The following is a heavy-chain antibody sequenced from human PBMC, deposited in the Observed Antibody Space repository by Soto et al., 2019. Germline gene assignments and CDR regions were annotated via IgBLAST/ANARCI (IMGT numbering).Heavy chain of an antibody. V-gene: IGHV1-2*02. CDR3: SRGRSSSLYDYKDWFDP. D-gene: IGHD6-13*01. Sequence: SVKISCKASGFTFFGYYMHCVRQAPGQGLEWMGWINPNSGGTNYAQKFQGRVTMNRDTSISTAYMELSRLRSDDTAVYYCSRGRSSSLYDYKDWFDPWGQGTLVTV. CDR2: INPNSGGT. J-gene: IGHJ5*02. CDR1: GFTFFGYY.